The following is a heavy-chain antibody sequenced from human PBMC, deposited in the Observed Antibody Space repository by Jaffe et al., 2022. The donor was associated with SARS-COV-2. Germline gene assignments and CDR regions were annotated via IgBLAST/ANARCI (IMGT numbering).Heavy chain of an antibody. CDR2: INPSGGST. CDR3: ARGDFSSWQIHY. D-gene: IGHD6-13*01. J-gene: IGHJ4*02. CDR1: GYTFTNYY. Sequence: QVQLVQSGAEVKKPGASVKVSCKASGYTFTNYYMHWVRQAPGQGLEWMGIINPSGGSTTYAQKLQGRVTMTRDTSTSTVYMELNSLRSEDTAVYYCARGDFSSWQIHYWGQGTLVTVSS. V-gene: IGHV1-46*04.